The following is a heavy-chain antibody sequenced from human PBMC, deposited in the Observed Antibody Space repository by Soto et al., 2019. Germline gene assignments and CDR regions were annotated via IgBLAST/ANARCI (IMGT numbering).Heavy chain of an antibody. CDR1: GFTFSSYG. CDR3: AKDIGYSSSDLYYYYGMDV. V-gene: IGHV3-30*18. Sequence: AGGSLRLSCAASGFTFSSYGMHWVRQAPGKGLEWVAVISYDGSNKYYADSVKGRFTISRDNSKNTLYLQMNSLRAEDTAVYYCAKDIGYSSSDLYYYYGMDVWGQGTTVTVSS. J-gene: IGHJ6*02. D-gene: IGHD6-6*01. CDR2: ISYDGSNK.